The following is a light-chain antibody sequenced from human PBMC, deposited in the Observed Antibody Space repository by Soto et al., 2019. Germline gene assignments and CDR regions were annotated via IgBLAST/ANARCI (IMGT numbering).Light chain of an antibody. CDR2: DVN. J-gene: IGLJ1*01. V-gene: IGLV2-11*01. Sequence: HSALTQPRSVSEYPGQSVTISCTGTSSDVCGYDFVSWHQQHPGKAPKVMIFDVNTRPSGVPGLFSGSKSGNTASLTIAGLQDEDDADYYCCSCAGSYKDHYVFGTGTK. CDR3: CSCAGSYKDHYV. CDR1: SSDVCGYDF.